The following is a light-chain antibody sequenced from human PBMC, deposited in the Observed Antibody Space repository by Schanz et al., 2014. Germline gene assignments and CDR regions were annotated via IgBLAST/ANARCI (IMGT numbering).Light chain of an antibody. Sequence: EIVLTQSPGTLSLSPGERATLSCRASQSVSSSYLAWYQQKPGQAPRLLIYGAVTRDSGIPDRFSGSGSGTQFILTITSLQPEDFATYYCQQANSFPRTFGQGTKVEIK. CDR3: QQANSFPRT. CDR2: GAV. V-gene: IGKV3-20*01. CDR1: QSVSSSY. J-gene: IGKJ1*01.